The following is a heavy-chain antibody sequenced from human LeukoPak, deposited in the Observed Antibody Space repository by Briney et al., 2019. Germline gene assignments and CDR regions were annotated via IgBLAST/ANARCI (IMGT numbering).Heavy chain of an antibody. V-gene: IGHV3-7*01. CDR1: GFTLSSHW. CDR2: IKQDGSEK. J-gene: IGHJ4*02. D-gene: IGHD3-9*01. CDR3: ARLYLDYFFDY. Sequence: GGSLRLSCAASGFTLSSHWMSWVRQAPGKGLEWVANIKQDGSEKYYVDSVKGRFTISRDNAQNSLYLQMNSLRAEDTAVYYCARLYLDYFFDYWGQGTLVTVSS.